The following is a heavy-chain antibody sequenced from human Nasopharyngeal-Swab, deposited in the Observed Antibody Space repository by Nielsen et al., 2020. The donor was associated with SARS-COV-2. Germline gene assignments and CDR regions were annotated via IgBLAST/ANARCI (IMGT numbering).Heavy chain of an antibody. Sequence: ASVKVSCKTSGYTFTIYYIHWVRQAPGQGLEWMGRIYGDSGDTDYAQKFQGRVTLTRDTSLRTAYMELRGLRSDDTAVYFCARRYIDDGYFQHWGQGTLVTVSS. CDR3: ARRYIDDGYFQH. J-gene: IGHJ1*01. V-gene: IGHV1-2*06. D-gene: IGHD1-1*01. CDR2: IYGDSGDT. CDR1: GYTFTIYY.